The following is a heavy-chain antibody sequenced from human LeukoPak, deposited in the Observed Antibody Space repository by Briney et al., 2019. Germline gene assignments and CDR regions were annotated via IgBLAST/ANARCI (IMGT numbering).Heavy chain of an antibody. V-gene: IGHV3-23*01. J-gene: IGHJ4*02. CDR1: GFTFSSYA. CDR3: AKDPPYSSSWGGSFDY. Sequence: GGSLRLSCAASGFTFSSYAMSWVRQAPGKGLEWVSAISGSGGSTYYADSVKGRFTISRDNSKNTLYLQMNSLRAEDTAVYYCAKDPPYSSSWGGSFDYWGQGTLVTVSS. CDR2: ISGSGGST. D-gene: IGHD6-13*01.